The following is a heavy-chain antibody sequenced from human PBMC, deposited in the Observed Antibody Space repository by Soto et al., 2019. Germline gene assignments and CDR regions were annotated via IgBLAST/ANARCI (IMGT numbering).Heavy chain of an antibody. CDR1: GGTFSSYA. Sequence: SVKVSCKASGGTFSSYAISWVRQAPGQGLEWMGGIIPIFGTANYAQKFQGRVTITADESTSTAYMELSSLRSEDTAVYYCARTHVDTAMTSYYYYYGMDVWGQGTTVTVSS. D-gene: IGHD5-18*01. V-gene: IGHV1-69*13. CDR2: IIPIFGTA. J-gene: IGHJ6*02. CDR3: ARTHVDTAMTSYYYYYGMDV.